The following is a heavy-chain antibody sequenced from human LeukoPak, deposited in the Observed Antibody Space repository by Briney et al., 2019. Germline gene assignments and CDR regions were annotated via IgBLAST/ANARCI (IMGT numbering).Heavy chain of an antibody. CDR1: GGSISSAGYS. Sequence: SETLSLTCGVSGGSISSAGYSWSWIRQPSGKGLEWIGYFYNSGRSTYNPSLKSRVTISVDKSKNQFSLNLSSVTAADTAVYYCARIRSGRGYINFDYWGQGTLVTVSS. D-gene: IGHD5-12*01. CDR2: FYNSGRS. CDR3: ARIRSGRGYINFDY. J-gene: IGHJ4*02. V-gene: IGHV4-30-2*01.